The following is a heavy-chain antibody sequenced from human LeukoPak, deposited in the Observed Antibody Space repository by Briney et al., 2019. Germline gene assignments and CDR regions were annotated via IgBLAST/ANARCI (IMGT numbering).Heavy chain of an antibody. CDR1: GYTFTDYY. CDR2: VDPEDGET. Sequence: ASVKISCKVSGYTFTDYYMHWVQQAPGKGLEWMGLVDPEDGETIHAEKFQGRVTITADTSTDTAYMELSSLRSEDTAVYYCATDSLVSSGSDRPLGGFDYWGQGTLVTVSS. D-gene: IGHD6-25*01. J-gene: IGHJ4*02. CDR3: ATDSLVSSGSDRPLGGFDY. V-gene: IGHV1-69-2*01.